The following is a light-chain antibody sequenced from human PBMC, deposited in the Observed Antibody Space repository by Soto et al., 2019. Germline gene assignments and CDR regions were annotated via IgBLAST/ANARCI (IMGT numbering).Light chain of an antibody. Sequence: QSVLTQPASVSGSPGQSITISCTGTSSDVGGYDHVSWYQQHPGKAPKLIIYDVSIWPSGVSNRFSGSKSGNTASLAVSGLQAEDEADYYCSSYTSKDTLVFGGGTKVTVL. CDR1: SSDVGGYDH. CDR3: SSYTSKDTLV. CDR2: DVS. J-gene: IGLJ3*02. V-gene: IGLV2-14*03.